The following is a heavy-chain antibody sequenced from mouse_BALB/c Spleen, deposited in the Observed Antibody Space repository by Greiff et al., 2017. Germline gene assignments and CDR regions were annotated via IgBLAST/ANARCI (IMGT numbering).Heavy chain of an antibody. D-gene: IGHD1-1*01. CDR3: ARWGDYGSSGSYWYIDV. V-gene: IGHV1-54*01. CDR2: INPGSGGT. CDR1: GYAFTNYL. J-gene: IGHJ1*01. Sequence: QVLLQQSGAELVRPGTSVKVSCKASGYAFTNYLIEWVKQRPGQGLEWIGVINPGSGGTNYNEKFKGKATLTADKSSSTAYMQLSSLTSDGSAVYLWARWGDYGSSGSYWYIDVWGAGTTVTVSS.